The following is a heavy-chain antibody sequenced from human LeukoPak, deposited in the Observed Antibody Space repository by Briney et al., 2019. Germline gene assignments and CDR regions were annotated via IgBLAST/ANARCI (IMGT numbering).Heavy chain of an antibody. Sequence: PGGSLRLSCAASGFTFSSYSMNWVRQAPGKGLEWVSSISSSSSYIYYADSVKGRFTTSRDNAKNSLYLQMNSLRAEDTAVYYCARVVARGGFPTGYFDYWGQGTLVTVSS. CDR1: GFTFSSYS. CDR2: ISSSSSYI. CDR3: ARVVARGGFPTGYFDY. V-gene: IGHV3-21*01. D-gene: IGHD5-12*01. J-gene: IGHJ4*02.